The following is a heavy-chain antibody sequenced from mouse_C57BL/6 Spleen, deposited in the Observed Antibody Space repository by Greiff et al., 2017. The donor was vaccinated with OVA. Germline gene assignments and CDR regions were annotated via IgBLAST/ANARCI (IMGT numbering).Heavy chain of an antibody. CDR3: ARQGIYYYGSSADFDY. CDR1: GYTFTSYG. V-gene: IGHV1-81*01. Sequence: VMLVESGAELARPGASVKLSCKASGYTFTSYGISWVKQSTGQGLEWIGEIYPRSGNTYYNEKFKGKATLTADKSSSTAYMELRSLTSEDSAVYFCARQGIYYYGSSADFDYWGQGTTLTVSS. J-gene: IGHJ2*01. D-gene: IGHD1-1*01. CDR2: IYPRSGNT.